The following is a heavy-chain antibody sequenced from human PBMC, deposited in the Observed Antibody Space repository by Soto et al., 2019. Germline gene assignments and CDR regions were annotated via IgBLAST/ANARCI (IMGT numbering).Heavy chain of an antibody. CDR3: ATLPPRIEVTVLPIPT. Sequence: SLTLSVTRRVASGCRTRYSWCRIRQTPGKGLEWIEYIYYSGSTNYNPSLKSRVTISVDTSKNQFSLKLSSVTAADTAVYYCATLPPRIEVTVLPIPTWGQGTLVTVSS. D-gene: IGHD2-15*01. CDR2: IYYSGST. J-gene: IGHJ5*02. CDR1: SGCRTRYS. V-gene: IGHV4-59*12.